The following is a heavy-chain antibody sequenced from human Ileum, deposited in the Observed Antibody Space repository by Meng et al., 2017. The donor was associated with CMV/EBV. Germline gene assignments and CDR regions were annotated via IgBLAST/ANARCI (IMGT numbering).Heavy chain of an antibody. CDR1: GGSTTSSTYD. V-gene: IGHV4-39*07. D-gene: IGHD3-3*01. CDR3: ARNVGFYSSQIAY. J-gene: IGHJ4*02. Sequence: PEAGAGLVEPSESLSHTCPAAGGSTTSSTYDWGWIRQPPGKGREWIGSVYYSGTTYYNPSLKSRVNMSIDTSKNRFSLKLSSATAADTAVYYCARNVGFYSSQIAYWGQGALVTVSS. CDR2: VYYSGTT.